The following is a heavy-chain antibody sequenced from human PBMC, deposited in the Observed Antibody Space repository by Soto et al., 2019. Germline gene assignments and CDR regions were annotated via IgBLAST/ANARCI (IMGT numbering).Heavy chain of an antibody. Sequence: QVQLVESGGGVVQPERSLRLSCAASGFTFSNYAMHWVRQAPGKGLEWVAVISDHGGNKYYADSVKGRFTISRDNSKNTLYIRMSSLREEGTAVYYSARGGRLLILELDQIDYWGQGTLVTVSS. CDR2: ISDHGGNK. CDR1: GFTFSNYA. V-gene: IGHV3-30-3*01. D-gene: IGHD3-3*01. CDR3: ARGGRLLILELDQIDY. J-gene: IGHJ4*02.